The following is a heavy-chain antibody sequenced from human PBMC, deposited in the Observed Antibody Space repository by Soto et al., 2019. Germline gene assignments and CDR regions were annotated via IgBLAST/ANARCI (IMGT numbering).Heavy chain of an antibody. D-gene: IGHD6-13*01. CDR1: GFTFSSYG. CDR3: ARWGIAAGDY. V-gene: IGHV3-33*01. CDR2: IWYDGSNK. Sequence: QVQLVESGGGVVQPGRSLRLSCAASGFTFSSYGMHWVRQAPGKGMEWVAVIWYDGSNKYYADSVKGRFTISRDNSKNTLYLQMNSLRAEDTAVYYCARWGIAAGDYWGHGTLVTVSS. J-gene: IGHJ4*01.